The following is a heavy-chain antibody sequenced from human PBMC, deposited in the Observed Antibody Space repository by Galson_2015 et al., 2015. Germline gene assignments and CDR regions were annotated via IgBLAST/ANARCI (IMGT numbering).Heavy chain of an antibody. V-gene: IGHV3-15*01. CDR1: GFTFSNAW. J-gene: IGHJ4*02. D-gene: IGHD2-15*01. Sequence: LRLSCAASGFTFSNAWMSWVRQAPGKGLEWVGRIKSKTDGGTTDYAAPVKGRFTISRDDSKNTLYLQMNSLKTEDAAVYYCTTRAYCSGGSCYSFDYWGQGTLVTVSS. CDR2: IKSKTDGGTT. CDR3: TTRAYCSGGSCYSFDY.